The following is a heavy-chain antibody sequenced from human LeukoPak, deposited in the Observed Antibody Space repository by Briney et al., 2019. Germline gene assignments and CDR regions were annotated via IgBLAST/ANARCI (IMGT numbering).Heavy chain of an antibody. CDR1: GGSISSSSYY. D-gene: IGHD2-2*01. CDR3: ARNPIAGGYCSSTSCYVVDY. Sequence: SETLSLTCTVSGGSISSSSYYWGWIRQPPGKGLEWIGSIYYSGSTYYNPSLKSRVTISVDTSKNQFSLKLSSVTAADAAVYYCARNPIAGGYCSSTSCYVVDYWGQGALVTVSS. V-gene: IGHV4-39*01. J-gene: IGHJ4*02. CDR2: IYYSGST.